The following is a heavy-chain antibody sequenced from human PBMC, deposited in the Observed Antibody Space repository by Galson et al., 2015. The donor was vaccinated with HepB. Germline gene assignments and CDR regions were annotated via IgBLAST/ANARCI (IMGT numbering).Heavy chain of an antibody. V-gene: IGHV3-64D*06. J-gene: IGHJ4*02. CDR1: GFTFSSYA. Sequence: SLRLSCAASGFTFSSYAMHWVRQAPGKGLEWVSAISSNGRSIYYADSVKGRFTISRDNSKNTLYLQMSSLRAEDTAVYYCAKDGYSRGWYPYSAYWGQGTLVTASS. CDR2: ISSNGRSI. D-gene: IGHD6-19*01. CDR3: AKDGYSRGWYPYSAY.